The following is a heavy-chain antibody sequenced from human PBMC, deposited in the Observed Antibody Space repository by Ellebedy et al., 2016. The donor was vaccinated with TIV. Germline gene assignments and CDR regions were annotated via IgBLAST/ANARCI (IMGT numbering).Heavy chain of an antibody. Sequence: GRSLRLSCAASGFTFSSYEMNWVRQAPGKGLEWVSYISSSGSTIYYADSVKGRFTISRDNAKNSLYLQMNSLRAEDTAVYYCARDKIKAYYYYGMDVWGQGTTVTVSS. J-gene: IGHJ6*02. CDR1: GFTFSSYE. CDR2: ISSSGSTI. V-gene: IGHV3-48*03. CDR3: ARDKIKAYYYYGMDV.